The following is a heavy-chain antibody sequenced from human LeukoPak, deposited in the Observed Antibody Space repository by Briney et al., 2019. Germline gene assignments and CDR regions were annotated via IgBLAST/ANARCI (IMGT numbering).Heavy chain of an antibody. Sequence: RPGGSLRLSCAASGFTFDDYAMSRVRQAPGKGLEWVSAISGSGGSTYYADSVKGRFTISRDNSKNTLYLQMNSLRAEDTAVYYCAKDPRKWELGASPPEDYFDYWGQGTLVTVSS. V-gene: IGHV3-23*01. J-gene: IGHJ4*02. D-gene: IGHD1-26*01. CDR3: AKDPRKWELGASPPEDYFDY. CDR1: GFTFDDYA. CDR2: ISGSGGST.